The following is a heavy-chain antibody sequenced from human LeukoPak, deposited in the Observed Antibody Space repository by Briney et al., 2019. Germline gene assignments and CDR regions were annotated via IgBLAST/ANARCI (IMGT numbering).Heavy chain of an antibody. J-gene: IGHJ6*02. CDR2: IYHSGST. V-gene: IGHV4-30-2*01. CDR1: GGSISSGGYS. Sequence: PSETLKLTCAVSGGSISSGGYSWSWIWQPPGKGLEWIGYIYHSGSTYYNPSLKSRVTISVDRSKNQFSLKLSSVTAADAAIYYCARAKAYYDILTGYPNYHYYGMDVWGQGNTVTVSS. D-gene: IGHD3-9*01. CDR3: ARAKAYYDILTGYPNYHYYGMDV.